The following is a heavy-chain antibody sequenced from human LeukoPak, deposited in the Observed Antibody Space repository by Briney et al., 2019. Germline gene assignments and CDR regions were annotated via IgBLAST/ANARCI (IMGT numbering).Heavy chain of an antibody. J-gene: IGHJ4*02. CDR3: ARGGGDYGDYAPPYYFDY. D-gene: IGHD4-17*01. V-gene: IGHV4-31*03. Sequence: NTSETLSLTCTVSGGSISSGGYYWSWIRQHPGKGLEWIGYIYYSGSTYYNPSLKSRVTISVDTSKNQFSLKLSSVTAADTAVYYCARGGGDYGDYAPPYYFDYWGQGTLVTVSS. CDR2: IYYSGST. CDR1: GGSISSGGYY.